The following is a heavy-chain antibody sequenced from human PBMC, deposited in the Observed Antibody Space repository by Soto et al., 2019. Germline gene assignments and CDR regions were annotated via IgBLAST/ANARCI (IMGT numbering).Heavy chain of an antibody. CDR1: GFTFSSYG. J-gene: IGHJ6*02. V-gene: IGHV3-30*18. CDR2: ISYDGSNK. CDR3: AKYTWVAGTCDILTGVGPHYGMDV. Sequence: QVQLVESGGGVVQPRRSLRLSCAASGFTFSSYGMHWVRQAPGKGLEWVAVISYDGSNKYYADSVKGRFTISRDNSKNTLYLQMNSLRAEDTAVYYCAKYTWVAGTCDILTGVGPHYGMDVWGQGTTVTVSS. D-gene: IGHD3-9*01.